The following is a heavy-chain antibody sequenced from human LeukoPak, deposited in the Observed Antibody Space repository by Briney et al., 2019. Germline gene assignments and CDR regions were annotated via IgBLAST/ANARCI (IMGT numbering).Heavy chain of an antibody. CDR1: GFSFSSFG. CDR3: AKTSQPYCGGDCSHFDY. CDR2: IRYDESNK. D-gene: IGHD2-21*02. J-gene: IGHJ4*02. Sequence: GGSLRLSCAASGFSFSSFGMHWVRQAPDKGLEWVAFIRYDESNKYYADSVKGRFTISRDNSKNSLYLQMNSLRAEDTAVYYCAKTSQPYCGGDCSHFDYWGQGTLVTVSS. V-gene: IGHV3-30*02.